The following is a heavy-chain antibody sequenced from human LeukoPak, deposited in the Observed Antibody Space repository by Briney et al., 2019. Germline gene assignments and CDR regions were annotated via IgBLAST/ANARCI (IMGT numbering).Heavy chain of an antibody. CDR2: FDPEDGET. CDR3: AGTPAPTIGWWFDY. Sequence: GASVKVSCKVSGYTLTELSMHWVRQAPGKGLEWMGGFDPEDGETIYAQKFQGRVTITADESTSTAYMELSSLRSEDTAVYYCAGTPAPTIGWWFDYWGQGTLVTVSS. J-gene: IGHJ4*02. D-gene: IGHD6-19*01. V-gene: IGHV1-24*01. CDR1: GYTLTELS.